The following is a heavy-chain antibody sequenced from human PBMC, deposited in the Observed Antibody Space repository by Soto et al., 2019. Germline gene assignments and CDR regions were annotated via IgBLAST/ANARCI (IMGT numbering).Heavy chain of an antibody. Sequence: EVQLVESGGGLIQPGGSLRLSCAASGFTVSSNYMSWVRRAPGKGLEWVSVIYSGGSTYYADSVKGRFTISRDNSKNTLYLQMNSLRAEDTAVYYCVRGSGYDRRDYYYYGMDVWGQGTTVTVSS. CDR1: GFTVSSNY. D-gene: IGHD5-12*01. J-gene: IGHJ6*02. CDR3: VRGSGYDRRDYYYYGMDV. V-gene: IGHV3-53*01. CDR2: IYSGGST.